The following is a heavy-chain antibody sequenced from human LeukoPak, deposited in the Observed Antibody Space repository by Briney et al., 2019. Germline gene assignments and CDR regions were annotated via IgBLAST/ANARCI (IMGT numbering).Heavy chain of an antibody. CDR2: IYYSGST. D-gene: IGHD2-2*01. J-gene: IGHJ6*02. V-gene: IGHV4-59*12. CDR1: GGSFSGYY. Sequence: SETLSLTCAVYGGSFSGYYWSWIRQPPGKGLEWIGYIYYSGSTNYNPSLKSRVTISVDTSKNQFSLKLSSVTAADTAVYYCARVSIVVVGDQTDDYYYYGMDVWGQGTTVTVSS. CDR3: ARVSIVVVGDQTDDYYYYGMDV.